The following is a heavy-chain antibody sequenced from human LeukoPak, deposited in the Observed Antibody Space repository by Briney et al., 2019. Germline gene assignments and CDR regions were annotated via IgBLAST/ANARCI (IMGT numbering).Heavy chain of an antibody. Sequence: ASVTVSCKASGYTFISYYMYWVRQAPGQGLEWMGIINPSGGSTSYAQKFQGRVTMTRDTSTSTVYMELSSLGSEDTAVYYCARDQMGRSGSSAYWGQGTLVTVSS. D-gene: IGHD3-10*01. CDR1: GYTFISYY. CDR2: INPSGGST. J-gene: IGHJ4*02. CDR3: ARDQMGRSGSSAY. V-gene: IGHV1-46*01.